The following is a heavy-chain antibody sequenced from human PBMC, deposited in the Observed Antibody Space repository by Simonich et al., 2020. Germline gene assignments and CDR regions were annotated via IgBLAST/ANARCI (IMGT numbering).Heavy chain of an antibody. CDR1: GYTFTGYY. D-gene: IGHD7-27*01. J-gene: IGHJ6*03. CDR3: ARGALTGDYYYMDV. V-gene: IGHV1-2*02. Sequence: QVQLVQSGAEVKKPGASVKVSCKASGYTFTGYYMHWVRQAPGQGLEWRGWVNPNSGGTNYAKKFQGRGTMTRDTSISTAYMELSRLRSDDTAVYYCARGALTGDYYYMDVWGKGTTVTVSS. CDR2: VNPNSGGT.